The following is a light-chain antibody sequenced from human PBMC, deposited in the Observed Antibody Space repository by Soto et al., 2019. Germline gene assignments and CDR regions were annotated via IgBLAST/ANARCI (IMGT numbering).Light chain of an antibody. CDR2: GAS. J-gene: IGKJ1*01. CDR1: QSVNTN. Sequence: EMVMTQSPATLSVSPGERATLSCRASQSVNTNLVWYQQKPGQAPRLLIYGASTRATGMPARFSGSVSGTEFTLTISSLQSEDFAVYDCQQRDQGWTVGQGTKLEIK. V-gene: IGKV3-15*01. CDR3: QQRDQGWT.